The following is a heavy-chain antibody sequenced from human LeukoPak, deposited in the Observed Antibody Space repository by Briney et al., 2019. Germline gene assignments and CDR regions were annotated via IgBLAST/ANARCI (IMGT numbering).Heavy chain of an antibody. CDR1: GYSFSSYW. Sequence: GESLRISCKGSGYSFSSYWIAWVRQMPGKGLEWMGIIHPGNSETTYNPSFRGQVTMSADKSISTAYLQWSSLEASDTAMYYCARRLSSIAASAASDYWGQGTLVTVSS. J-gene: IGHJ4*02. D-gene: IGHD6-6*01. V-gene: IGHV5-51*01. CDR3: ARRLSSIAASAASDY. CDR2: IHPGNSET.